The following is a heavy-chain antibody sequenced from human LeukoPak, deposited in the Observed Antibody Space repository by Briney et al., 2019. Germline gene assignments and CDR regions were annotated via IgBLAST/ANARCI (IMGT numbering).Heavy chain of an antibody. CDR2: ISAYNGNT. J-gene: IGHJ6*03. CDR1: GYTFTSYG. D-gene: IGHD2-2*01. V-gene: IGHV1-18*01. Sequence: EASVKVSCKASGYTFTSYGISWVRQAPGQGLEWMGWISAYNGNTNYAQKLQGRVTMTTDTSTSTAYMELRSLRSDDTAVYYCARKSGVVVPAAIYNRYYYYYMDVWGKGTTVTVSS. CDR3: ARKSGVVVPAAIYNRYYYYYMDV.